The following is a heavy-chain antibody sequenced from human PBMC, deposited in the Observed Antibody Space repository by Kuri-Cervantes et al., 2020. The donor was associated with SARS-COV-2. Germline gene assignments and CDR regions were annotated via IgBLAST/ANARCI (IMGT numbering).Heavy chain of an antibody. CDR3: VRDQGGYYMDA. Sequence: SETLSLTCAVYGGSFSGYYWSWIRQPPGKGLEWIGEINHSGSTNYNPSLKSRVTISVDTSKNQFSLKLSSVTAADTAVYYCVRDQGGYYMDAWGKGTTVTVSS. CDR2: INHSGST. J-gene: IGHJ6*03. CDR1: GGSFSGYY. D-gene: IGHD3-16*01. V-gene: IGHV4-34*01.